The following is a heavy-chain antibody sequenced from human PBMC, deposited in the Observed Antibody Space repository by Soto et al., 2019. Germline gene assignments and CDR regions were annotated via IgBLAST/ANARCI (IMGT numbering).Heavy chain of an antibody. CDR3: ARGHPSRKAVTTGYYYYMDV. D-gene: IGHD4-17*01. J-gene: IGHJ6*03. Sequence: SETLSLTCTVSGGSISSSSYYWGWIRQPPGKGLEWIGSIYYSGSTYYNPSLKSRVTISVDTSKNQFSLKLSSVTAADTAVYYCARGHPSRKAVTTGYYYYMDVWGKGTTVTVSS. CDR1: GGSISSSSYY. V-gene: IGHV4-39*01. CDR2: IYYSGST.